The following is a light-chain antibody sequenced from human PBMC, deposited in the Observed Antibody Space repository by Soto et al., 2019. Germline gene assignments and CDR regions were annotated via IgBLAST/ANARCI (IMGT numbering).Light chain of an antibody. Sequence: QSALTQPASVSGSPGQSITISCTGTSSDVGGYNYVSWYQQHPGKAPKLMIYEVSNRPSGVSNRFSGSKSGNTASLTISGLQAEDEAVYYCSSYTSSSTLHWVFGGGTKLTVL. CDR3: SSYTSSSTLHWV. CDR1: SSDVGGYNY. V-gene: IGLV2-14*01. J-gene: IGLJ3*02. CDR2: EVS.